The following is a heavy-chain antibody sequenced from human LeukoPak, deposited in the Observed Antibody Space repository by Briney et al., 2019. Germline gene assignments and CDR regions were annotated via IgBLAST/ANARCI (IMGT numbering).Heavy chain of an antibody. Sequence: SVKVSCKASGGTFSSYAISWVRQAPGQGLEWMGGIIPIFGTANYAQKFQGRVTITTDESTSTAYMELSSLRSEDTAVYYCARDPHYYDGSGYYYVGIDYWGQGTLVTVSS. J-gene: IGHJ4*02. D-gene: IGHD3-22*01. CDR2: IIPIFGTA. CDR3: ARDPHYYDGSGYYYVGIDY. CDR1: GGTFSSYA. V-gene: IGHV1-69*05.